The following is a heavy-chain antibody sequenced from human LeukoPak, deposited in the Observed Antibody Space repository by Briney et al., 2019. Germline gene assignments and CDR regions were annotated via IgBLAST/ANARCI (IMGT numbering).Heavy chain of an antibody. CDR2: IATSDSTV. V-gene: IGHV3-48*03. J-gene: IGHJ4*02. CDR3: ARRDSSGYYHFNS. CDR1: GFTFSDYE. Sequence: PGGSLRLSCAASGFTFSDYEMNWVRQAPGQRLEWVSYIATSDSTVHYADSVKGRFTISRDNAKDSVYLQMNSLRAEDTAVYYCARRDSSGYYHFNSWGQGTLVIVSS. D-gene: IGHD3-22*01.